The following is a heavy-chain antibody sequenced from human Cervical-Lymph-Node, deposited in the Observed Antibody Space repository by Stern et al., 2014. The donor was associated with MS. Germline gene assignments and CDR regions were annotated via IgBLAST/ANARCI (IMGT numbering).Heavy chain of an antibody. CDR3: ARDGGGSYHGH. V-gene: IGHV1-18*01. CDR2: ITPYNDYT. J-gene: IGHJ4*02. D-gene: IGHD3-16*02. Sequence: VQLEESGAEVKKPGASVKVSCKASGFTFINYGLSWVRQAPGQGLEWMGWITPYNDYTIYAQKFQDRVTMTTDTSTSTAYLEVRSLRSDDTALYYCARDGGGSYHGHWGQGTLVTVSP. CDR1: GFTFINYG.